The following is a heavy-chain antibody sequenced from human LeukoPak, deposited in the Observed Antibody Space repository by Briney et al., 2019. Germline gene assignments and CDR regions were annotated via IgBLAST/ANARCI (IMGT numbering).Heavy chain of an antibody. CDR3: ARVARRSFDY. CDR2: INHSGST. Sequence: SETLSLTCAVYGGSFSGYYWSLIRQPPGKGLEWIGEINHSGSTNYNPSLKSRVTISVDTSKNQFSLKLSSVTAADTAVYYCARVARRSFDYWGQGTLVTASS. CDR1: GGSFSGYY. J-gene: IGHJ4*02. V-gene: IGHV4-34*01.